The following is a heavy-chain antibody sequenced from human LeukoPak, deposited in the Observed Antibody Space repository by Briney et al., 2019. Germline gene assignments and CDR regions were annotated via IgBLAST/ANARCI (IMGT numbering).Heavy chain of an antibody. CDR3: ARIAYYGFWSGSHAHFVY. CDR1: RYTFTSYG. Sequence: GASVKVSCKPSRYTFTSYGISWVRQAPRQGLDRMGWISDDNGYANEAQKRQGRVTLTTDPFTSTRYMELRSLRTDDTAVYYCARIAYYGFWSGSHAHFVYWGQGTLVTVSS. V-gene: IGHV1-18*01. D-gene: IGHD3-3*01. J-gene: IGHJ4*02. CDR2: ISDDNGYA.